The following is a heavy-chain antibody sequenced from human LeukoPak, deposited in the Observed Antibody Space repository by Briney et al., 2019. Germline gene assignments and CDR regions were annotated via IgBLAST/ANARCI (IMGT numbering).Heavy chain of an antibody. D-gene: IGHD6-19*01. CDR2: ISAYNGNT. CDR1: GYTFASYG. V-gene: IGHV1-18*01. Sequence: ASVKVSCKASGYTFASYGISWVRQAPGQGLEWMGWISAYNGNTNYAQNFQGRVSITTDTATSTAYMELRSLTSNDTAVYSCERDLYSSDWYMDSWGQGTLVSVSS. CDR3: ERDLYSSDWYMDS. J-gene: IGHJ4*02.